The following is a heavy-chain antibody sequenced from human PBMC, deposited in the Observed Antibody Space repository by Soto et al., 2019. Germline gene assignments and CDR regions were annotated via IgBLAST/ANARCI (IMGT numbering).Heavy chain of an antibody. Sequence: ASVKVSCKASGYTFTSYAMDWVRQAPGQRLEWMGWISAGNGNTKYSQKFQGRVTITRDTSASTTYMELSSLRFEDTAVYYCARYSRTPYGYGSSIVGLDIWGQGTMVTVSS. CDR3: ARYSRTPYGYGSSIVGLDI. J-gene: IGHJ3*02. CDR1: GYTFTSYA. V-gene: IGHV1-3*01. CDR2: ISAGNGNT. D-gene: IGHD5-18*01.